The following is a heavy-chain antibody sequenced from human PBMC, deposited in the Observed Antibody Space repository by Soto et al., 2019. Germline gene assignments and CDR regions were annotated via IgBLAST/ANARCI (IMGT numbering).Heavy chain of an antibody. CDR1: GFTVSSNY. J-gene: IGHJ6*02. CDR3: AREGVYGSGSYYNVIGSKDYYYYYYGMDV. V-gene: IGHV3-53*01. D-gene: IGHD3-10*01. CDR2: IYSGGST. Sequence: GGSLRLSCAASGFTVSSNYMSWVRQAPGKGLEWVSVIYSGGSTYYADSVKGRFTISRDNSKNTLYLQMNSLRAEDTAVYYCAREGVYGSGSYYNVIGSKDYYYYYYGMDVWGQGTTVTVSS.